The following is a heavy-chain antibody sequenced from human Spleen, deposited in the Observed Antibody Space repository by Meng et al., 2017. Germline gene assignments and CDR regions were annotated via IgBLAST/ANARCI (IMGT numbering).Heavy chain of an antibody. CDR2: ISAYTRNT. Sequence: ASVKVSCKASGYTFNRYGISWVRQAPGQGLEWLGWISAYTRNTNYAQKFQGRVTMTTDTSTSTAYLEVRTLRSDDTAVYYCAREHGTTAIDYFYYALDVWGQGTTVTVSS. D-gene: IGHD1-7*01. CDR3: AREHGTTAIDYFYYALDV. V-gene: IGHV1-18*01. CDR1: GYTFNRYG. J-gene: IGHJ6*02.